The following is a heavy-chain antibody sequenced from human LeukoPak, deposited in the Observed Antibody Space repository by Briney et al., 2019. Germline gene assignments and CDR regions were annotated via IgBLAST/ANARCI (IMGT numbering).Heavy chain of an antibody. CDR3: ARGNSGGWGPYFFDY. Sequence: SGGSLRLSCAASGLTFSSYSMNWVRQAPGKGLEWVSSISSSSSYIYYADSVKGRFTISRDNAKNSLYLQMNSLRAEDTAVYYCARGNSGGWGPYFFDYWGQETLVTVSS. CDR2: ISSSSSYI. V-gene: IGHV3-21*01. CDR1: GLTFSSYS. D-gene: IGHD6-19*01. J-gene: IGHJ4*02.